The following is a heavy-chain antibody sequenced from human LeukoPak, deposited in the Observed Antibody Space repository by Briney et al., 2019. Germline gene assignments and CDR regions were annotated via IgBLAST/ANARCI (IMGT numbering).Heavy chain of an antibody. D-gene: IGHD6-13*01. J-gene: IGHJ3*02. CDR3: ARVPRGSSWSRDAFDI. V-gene: IGHV1-8*01. CDR2: MNPNSGNT. Sequence: GASVKVSCKASGYTFTSYDINWVRQAPGQGGEWMGWMNPNSGNTGYAQNFQGRVTMTRNTSISTAYMELSCLRSEDTAVYYCARVPRGSSWSRDAFDIWGQGTMVTVSS. CDR1: GYTFTSYD.